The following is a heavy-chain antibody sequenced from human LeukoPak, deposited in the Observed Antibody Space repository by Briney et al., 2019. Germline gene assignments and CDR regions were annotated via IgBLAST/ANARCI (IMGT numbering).Heavy chain of an antibody. CDR1: GYTFTSYY. D-gene: IGHD3-22*01. CDR2: INPSGGST. J-gene: IGHJ5*02. Sequence: VASVKVSCKASGYTFTSYYMHWVRQAPGQGLEWMGIINPSGGSTSYAQKLQGRVTMTRDTSTSTVYMELSSLRSEDTAVYYCARGRDYYDTSGYYYGSWGQGTLVTVSS. CDR3: ARGRDYYDTSGYYYGS. V-gene: IGHV1-46*01.